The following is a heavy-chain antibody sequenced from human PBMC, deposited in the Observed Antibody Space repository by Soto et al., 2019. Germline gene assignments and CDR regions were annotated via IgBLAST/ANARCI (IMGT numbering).Heavy chain of an antibody. D-gene: IGHD3-22*01. J-gene: IGHJ3*02. CDR1: GFTVSSNY. Sequence: EVQLVESGGGLVQPGGSLRLSCAASGFTVSSNYMSWVRQAPGKGLEWVSVIYSGGSTYYADSVKGRFTISRDNSKNTLYLQMNSLRAEDTAVYYCARAGTGYYYNAFDIWGQGTMVTVSS. V-gene: IGHV3-66*01. CDR3: ARAGTGYYYNAFDI. CDR2: IYSGGST.